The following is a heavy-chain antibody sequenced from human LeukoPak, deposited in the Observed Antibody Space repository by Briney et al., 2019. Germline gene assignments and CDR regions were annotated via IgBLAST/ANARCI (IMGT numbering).Heavy chain of an antibody. CDR3: ASPRSDYYDSSGYYLYFQH. CDR1: GFTFSDYY. D-gene: IGHD3-22*01. Sequence: PGGSLRLSCAASGFTFSDYYMNWIRQAPGKGLEWVSYISSSSSYTNYPDSVKGRFTISRDDAKNSLYLQMSSLRAEDTAVYYCASPRSDYYDSSGYYLYFQHWGQGTLVTVSS. J-gene: IGHJ1*01. CDR2: ISSSSSYT. V-gene: IGHV3-11*03.